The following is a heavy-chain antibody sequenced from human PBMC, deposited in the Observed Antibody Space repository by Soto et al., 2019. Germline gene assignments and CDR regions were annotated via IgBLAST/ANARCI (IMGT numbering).Heavy chain of an antibody. V-gene: IGHV1-24*01. CDR2: FDPEDSET. Sequence: ASVKVSCKVSGYTLTELSMHWVRQAPGKGLEWMGGFDPEDSETIYAQKFQGRVTMTEDTSTDTAYMELSSLRSEDTAVYYCATALPSPQWLAYYYYGMDVWGQGTTVTVSS. J-gene: IGHJ6*02. CDR3: ATALPSPQWLAYYYYGMDV. CDR1: GYTLTELS. D-gene: IGHD6-19*01.